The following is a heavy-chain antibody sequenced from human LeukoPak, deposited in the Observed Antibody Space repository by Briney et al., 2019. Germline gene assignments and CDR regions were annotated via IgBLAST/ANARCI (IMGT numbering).Heavy chain of an antibody. CDR3: ARDFNSGWSRGYFDL. CDR2: IYHSGST. J-gene: IGHJ2*01. Sequence: ASETLSLTCAVSGGSISSSNWWSWVRQPPGKGLQWIGEIYHSGSTNYNPSLKSRVTISVDKSKNQFSLKLNSVTAADTAVYYCARDFNSGWSRGYFDLWGRGFLVTVSS. CDR1: GGSISSSNW. D-gene: IGHD6-19*01. V-gene: IGHV4-4*02.